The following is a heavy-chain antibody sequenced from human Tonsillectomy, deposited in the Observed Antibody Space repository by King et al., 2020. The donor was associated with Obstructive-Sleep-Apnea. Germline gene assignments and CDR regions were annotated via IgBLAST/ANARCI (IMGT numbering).Heavy chain of an antibody. CDR1: GRSISSYY. CDR2: IYYSGST. Sequence: VQLQESGPGLVKPSETLSLTCTVSGRSISSYYWSWIRQPPGKGLECIGYIYYSGSTYYNPSLKSRVTISVATSKHLFSLMLSSVTAADTAVYYCARHPHYYDSSGYYPFDYWGQGTLVTVSS. V-gene: IGHV4-59*08. D-gene: IGHD3-22*01. CDR3: ARHPHYYDSSGYYPFDY. J-gene: IGHJ4*02.